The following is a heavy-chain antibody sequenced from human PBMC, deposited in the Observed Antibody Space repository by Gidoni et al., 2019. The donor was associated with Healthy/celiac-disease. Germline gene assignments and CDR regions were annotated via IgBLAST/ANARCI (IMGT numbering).Heavy chain of an antibody. V-gene: IGHV3-7*01. CDR3: AREGDYYDSSGQYDY. J-gene: IGHJ4*02. Sequence: EVQLVESGGGLVQPGGSLRLSCAASGFTFSSYWMSWVRQAPGKGLEWVANIKQDGSEKYYVDSVKGRFTISRDNAKNSLYPQMNSLRAEDTAVYYCAREGDYYDSSGQYDYWGQGTLVTVSS. CDR1: GFTFSSYW. D-gene: IGHD3-22*01. CDR2: IKQDGSEK.